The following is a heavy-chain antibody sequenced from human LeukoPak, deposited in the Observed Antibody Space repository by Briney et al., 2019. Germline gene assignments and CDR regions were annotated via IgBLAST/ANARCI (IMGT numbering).Heavy chain of an antibody. V-gene: IGHV1-2*02. CDR2: INPNSGGT. D-gene: IGHD2-8*01. CDR1: GYTFTGYY. CDR3: ARGGFDTNFFYYYYYGMDV. Sequence: ASVKVSCKAPGYTFTGYYIHWVRQAPGQGLEWMGWINPNSGGTNYAQKFQGRVTMTRDTSTSTVYMELSSLRSEDTAVYYCARGGFDTNFFYYYYYGMDVWGQGTTVTVSS. J-gene: IGHJ6*02.